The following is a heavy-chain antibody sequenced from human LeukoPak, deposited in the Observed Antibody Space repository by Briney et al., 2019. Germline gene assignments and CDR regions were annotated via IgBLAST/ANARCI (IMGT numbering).Heavy chain of an antibody. D-gene: IGHD1-20*01. Sequence: SETLSLICTVSGGSVSSGSYYWSWIRQPPGKELEWIGYIYYSGSTNYNPSLKSRVTISVDTSKNQFSLKLSSVTAADTAVYYCARARYNWKVPYFDYWGQGTLVTVSS. V-gene: IGHV4-61*01. CDR2: IYYSGST. J-gene: IGHJ4*02. CDR3: ARARYNWKVPYFDY. CDR1: GGSVSSGSYY.